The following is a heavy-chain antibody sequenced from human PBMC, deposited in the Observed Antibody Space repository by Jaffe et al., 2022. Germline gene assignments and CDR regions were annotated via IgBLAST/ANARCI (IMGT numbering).Heavy chain of an antibody. CDR2: ISGSGGST. D-gene: IGHD6-13*01. Sequence: EVQLLESGGGLVQPGGSLRLSCAASGFTFSSYAMSWVRQAPGKGLEWVSAISGSGGSTYYADSVKGRFTISRDNSKNTLYLQMNSLRAEDTAVYYCAKDFLLSDSTEYSSSWYWDAFDIWGQGTMVTVSS. CDR3: AKDFLLSDSTEYSSSWYWDAFDI. CDR1: GFTFSSYA. V-gene: IGHV3-23*01. J-gene: IGHJ3*02.